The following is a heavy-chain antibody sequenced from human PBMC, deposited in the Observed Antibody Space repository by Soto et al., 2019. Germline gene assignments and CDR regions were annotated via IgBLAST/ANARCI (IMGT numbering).Heavy chain of an antibody. CDR1: GGTISRYS. Sequence: QVQLVQSGAEVKKPGSSVKVSCKASGGTISRYSITWVRQAPGHGLEWIGRVIPIFGIPTYAQKFQGRVTITADESTSTAYMELSSLRSDDTAVYYCAREDRDRETGLVPAAIDGMVVWGQGTTVTVSS. V-gene: IGHV1-69*08. CDR3: AREDRDRETGLVPAAIDGMVV. CDR2: VIPIFGIP. J-gene: IGHJ6*02. D-gene: IGHD2-2*01.